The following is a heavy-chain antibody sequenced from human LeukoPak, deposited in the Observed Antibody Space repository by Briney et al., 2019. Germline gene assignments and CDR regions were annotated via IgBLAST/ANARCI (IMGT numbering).Heavy chain of an antibody. CDR2: IKKDGSER. Sequence: PGGSLRLSCAASGFTLSIYSMSWFRQAPGKGLEWVANIKKDGSERYYVDSVKGRFTISRDNAKNSLFLQMNSLRAEDTAVYYCASNYYDYNGLHGWGKGTLVTVSS. J-gene: IGHJ4*02. CDR3: ASNYYDYNGLHG. V-gene: IGHV3-7*01. D-gene: IGHD3-22*01. CDR1: GFTLSIYS.